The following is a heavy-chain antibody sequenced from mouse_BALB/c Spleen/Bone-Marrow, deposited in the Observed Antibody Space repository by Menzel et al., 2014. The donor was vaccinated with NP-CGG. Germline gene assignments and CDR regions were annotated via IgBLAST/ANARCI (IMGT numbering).Heavy chain of an antibody. CDR2: ISYSGST. CDR1: GYSITRDYA. Sequence: VQLQQSGPGLVKPSQSLSLTCIVTGYSITRDYAWHWIRQFPGNKLEWMGYISYSGSTTYNPSLESRISITRDTSKTQFFLQLNSVTTEDTATYYCARSSSYDYDVGFAYWGQGTLVTVSA. J-gene: IGHJ3*01. V-gene: IGHV3-2*02. D-gene: IGHD2-4*01. CDR3: ARSSSYDYDVGFAY.